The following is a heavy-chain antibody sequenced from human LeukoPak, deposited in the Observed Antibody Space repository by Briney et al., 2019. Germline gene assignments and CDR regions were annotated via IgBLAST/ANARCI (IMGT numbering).Heavy chain of an antibody. Sequence: SQTLSLTCAVSGGSISSGGYSWSWIRQPPGKGLEWIGYIYHSGSTYYNPSLKSRVTISVDRSKNQFSLKLSSVTAADTAVYYCARAEQLLWFGKSSSGAFDIWGQGTMVTVSS. CDR2: IYHSGST. D-gene: IGHD3-10*01. CDR3: ARAEQLLWFGKSSSGAFDI. J-gene: IGHJ3*02. CDR1: GGSISSGGYS. V-gene: IGHV4-30-2*01.